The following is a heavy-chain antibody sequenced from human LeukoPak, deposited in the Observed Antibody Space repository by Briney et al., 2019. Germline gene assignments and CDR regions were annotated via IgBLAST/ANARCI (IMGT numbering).Heavy chain of an antibody. J-gene: IGHJ4*02. CDR3: AKYYYGEAYFDY. Sequence: GGSLRLSCAASRFSFSTYAMSWVRQAPGKGLEWVSSIGDSGGSTYYADSVQGRFTISRDNSKNTLYLQMDSLRAEDTAIYYCAKYYYGEAYFDYWGRGTLVTVSS. D-gene: IGHD4-17*01. CDR2: IGDSGGST. CDR1: RFSFSTYA. V-gene: IGHV3-23*01.